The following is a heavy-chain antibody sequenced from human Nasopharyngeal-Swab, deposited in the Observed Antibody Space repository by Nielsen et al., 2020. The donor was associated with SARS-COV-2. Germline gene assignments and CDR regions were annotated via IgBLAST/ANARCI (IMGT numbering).Heavy chain of an antibody. CDR2: INHSGST. J-gene: IGHJ6*04. D-gene: IGHD6-13*01. V-gene: IGHV4-34*01. CDR3: ARSIAAAGSFPRIRVFPDV. Sequence: RQAPGKGLEWIGEINHSGSTNYNPSLKSRVTISVDTSKNQFSLKLSSVTAADTAVYYCARSIAAAGSFPRIRVFPDVWGKGTTVTVSS.